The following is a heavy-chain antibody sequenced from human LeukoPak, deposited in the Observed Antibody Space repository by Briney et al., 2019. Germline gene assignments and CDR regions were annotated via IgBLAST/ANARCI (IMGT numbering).Heavy chain of an antibody. CDR3: ARDSDPTYYFDSGPYHAY. Sequence: ASVKVSCKASGYTFTGYFMRWVRQAPGQGLEWMGWINPNSGDTNYAQKFQGRVTMTRDTSISTAYMELSRLRSDDTAVYYCARDSDPTYYFDSGPYHAYWGQGTLVTVS. V-gene: IGHV1-2*02. CDR2: INPNSGDT. J-gene: IGHJ4*02. D-gene: IGHD3-10*01. CDR1: GYTFTGYF.